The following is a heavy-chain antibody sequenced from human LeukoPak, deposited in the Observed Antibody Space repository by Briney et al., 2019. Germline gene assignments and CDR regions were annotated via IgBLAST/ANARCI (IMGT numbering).Heavy chain of an antibody. CDR1: GASFSSSPYY. V-gene: IGHV4-39*07. CDR2: VYDSGST. J-gene: IGHJ4*02. CDR3: AKTGSSIAARPPDY. Sequence: SETLSLTCTVSGASFSSSPYYWGWIRQPPGKGLEWIGSVYDSGSTFYNPSLKSRVTISIDTFKNQFSLKLTSVTAADTAVYYCAKTGSSIAARPPDYWGQGTLVIVSS. D-gene: IGHD6-6*01.